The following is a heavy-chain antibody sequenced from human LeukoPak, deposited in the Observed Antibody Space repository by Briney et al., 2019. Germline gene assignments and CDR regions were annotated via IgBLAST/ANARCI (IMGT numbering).Heavy chain of an antibody. Sequence: GGSLRLSCAASGFTLSSYGMHWVRQAPGKGLEWVVFISYDGSNKFYADSVKGRFTIYRDNSNNTLYLQMNSLRAKDTAVYYCVKSSGEAYYYGMDVWGQGTTVTVSS. D-gene: IGHD2-15*01. CDR2: ISYDGSNK. CDR3: VKSSGEAYYYGMDV. V-gene: IGHV3-30*18. CDR1: GFTLSSYG. J-gene: IGHJ6*02.